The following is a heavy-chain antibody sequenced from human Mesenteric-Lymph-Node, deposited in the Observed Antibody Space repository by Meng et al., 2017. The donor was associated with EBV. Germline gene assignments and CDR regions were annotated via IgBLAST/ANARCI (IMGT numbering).Heavy chain of an antibody. CDR3: AKDDYGGNPDY. CDR1: GFTVGNNY. CDR2: IYSGGST. J-gene: IGHJ4*02. V-gene: IGHV3-53*01. Sequence: VQLVEPGGGLIQPGGSLRLSCAASGFTVGNNYMSWVRQAPGKGLEWVSFIYSGGSTYYADSVKGRFTISRDNSKNTLYLQMNSLRAEDTAVYYCAKDDYGGNPDYWGQGTLVTVSS. D-gene: IGHD4-23*01.